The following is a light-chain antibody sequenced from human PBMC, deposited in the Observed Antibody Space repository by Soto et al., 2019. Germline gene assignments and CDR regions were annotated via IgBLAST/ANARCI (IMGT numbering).Light chain of an antibody. CDR2: FDD. CDR3: AAWDDSLNVVL. J-gene: IGLJ7*01. V-gene: IGLV1-36*01. CDR1: TSNVGNNA. Sequence: QSALTQPPSVSEAPRQRVSISCSGNTSNVGNNAVNWYQQLPGKTPKLLIYFDDLVPSGVSDRFSGSKSGTSASLAISGLQSDDEADYYCAAWDDSLNVVLFGGGTQLTVL.